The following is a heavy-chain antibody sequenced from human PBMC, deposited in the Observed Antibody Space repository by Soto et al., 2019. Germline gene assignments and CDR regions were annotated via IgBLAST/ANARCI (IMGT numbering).Heavy chain of an antibody. V-gene: IGHV5-51*01. CDR2: IYPGDSNT. CDR1: GYTFTNYW. Sequence: GESLKISCKASGYTFTNYWIGWVRQMPGKGLEWMGSIYPGDSNTRYSPSFQGQVTISADKSISTAYLQWSSLKASDTAMYFCARSYYYDTSGPPGGYWGQGTLVTVSS. CDR3: ARSYYYDTSGPPGGY. D-gene: IGHD3-22*01. J-gene: IGHJ4*02.